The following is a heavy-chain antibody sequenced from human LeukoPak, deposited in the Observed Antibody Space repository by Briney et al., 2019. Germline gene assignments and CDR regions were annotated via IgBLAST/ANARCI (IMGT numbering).Heavy chain of an antibody. CDR1: GFTFSSYW. CDR3: AASQPYDSSGYYYVL. CDR2: IKQDGSEK. V-gene: IGHV3-7*01. J-gene: IGHJ4*02. D-gene: IGHD3-22*01. Sequence: GGSLRLSCAASGFTFSSYWMSWVRQALGKGLEWVANIKQDGSEKYYVDSVKGRFTISRDNAKNSLYLQMNSLRAEDTAVYYCAASQPYDSSGYYYVLWGQGTLVTVSS.